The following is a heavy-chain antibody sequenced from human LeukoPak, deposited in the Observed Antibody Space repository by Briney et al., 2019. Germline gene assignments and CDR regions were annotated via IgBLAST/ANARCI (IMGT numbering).Heavy chain of an antibody. D-gene: IGHD6-13*01. CDR2: ISAYNGNT. J-gene: IGHJ4*02. Sequence: GASVKVSCKASGYTFTSYGISWVRQAPGQGLEWMGWISAYNGNTNYAQKLQGRVTMTTDTSTSTAYMELRSLRSDDTAVYYCARARAPIGSSSWYKRIQGFDYWGQGTLVTVSS. CDR1: GYTFTSYG. V-gene: IGHV1-18*01. CDR3: ARARAPIGSSSWYKRIQGFDY.